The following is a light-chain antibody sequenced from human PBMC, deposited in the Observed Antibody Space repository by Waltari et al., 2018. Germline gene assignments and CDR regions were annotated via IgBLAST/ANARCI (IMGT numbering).Light chain of an antibody. CDR1: SSNIGSNY. J-gene: IGLJ1*01. Sequence: QSVLTPPPSASGTPGPRVTISCSGSSSNIGSNYVYWYNQLPGTAPKLLIYRNNQRPSGVPDRFSGSKSGTSASLAISGLRSEDEADYYCAAWDDSLSGYVFGTGTKVTVL. CDR2: RNN. CDR3: AAWDDSLSGYV. V-gene: IGLV1-47*01.